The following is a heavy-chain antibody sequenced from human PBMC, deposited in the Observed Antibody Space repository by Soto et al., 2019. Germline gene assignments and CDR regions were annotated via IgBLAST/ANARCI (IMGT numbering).Heavy chain of an antibody. CDR3: GPVFEK. J-gene: IGHJ3*02. CDR2: IDNHGDGT. CDR1: GFTFTNYW. V-gene: IGHV3-74*01. Sequence: EVQVVESGGGLVQPGGSLRLSCAASGFTFTNYWMHWVRQVPGEGRVWVSRIDNHGDGTCYADFVKGRFTISRDNAKNSLYLQMSRLSGDDTTIYFCGPVFEKWVQGTMVTVSS.